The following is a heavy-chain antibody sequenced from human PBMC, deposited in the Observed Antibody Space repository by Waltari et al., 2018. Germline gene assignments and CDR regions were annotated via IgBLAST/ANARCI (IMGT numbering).Heavy chain of an antibody. D-gene: IGHD5-12*01. J-gene: IGHJ4*02. Sequence: QVQLQESGPGLVKPSETLSLTCTVSGGSIRRHYWSWIRQPPGKGLEWIGYIYYSGSTNYNPSLKSRVTISVDTSKNQFSLKLSSVTAADTAVYYCARLAPEWGQGTLVTVSS. CDR2: IYYSGST. CDR3: ARLAPE. CDR1: GGSIRRHY. V-gene: IGHV4-59*11.